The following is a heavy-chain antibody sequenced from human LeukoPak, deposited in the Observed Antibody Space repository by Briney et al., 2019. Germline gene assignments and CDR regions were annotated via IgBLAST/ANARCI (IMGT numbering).Heavy chain of an antibody. CDR1: RGTFSSYA. CDR3: AREGPTDPSEFTIFGVVPDYYYYMDV. Sequence: ASVKVSCKASRGTFSSYAISWVRQAPGQGLEWMGGIIPIFGTANYAQKFQGRVTITADESTSTAYMELSSLRSEDTAVYYCAREGPTDPSEFTIFGVVPDYYYYMDVWGKGTTVTVSS. J-gene: IGHJ6*03. CDR2: IIPIFGTA. V-gene: IGHV1-69*13. D-gene: IGHD3-3*01.